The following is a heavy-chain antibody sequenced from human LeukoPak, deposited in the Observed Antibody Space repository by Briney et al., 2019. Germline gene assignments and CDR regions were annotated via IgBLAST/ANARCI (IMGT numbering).Heavy chain of an antibody. D-gene: IGHD3-22*01. CDR2: ISHDGSNK. Sequence: GRSLRLSCAASGFTFSSYGMHWVRQAPGKGLEWVATISHDGSNKYYADSVKGRFTISRDNSKNTLYLQMNSLRAEDTAVYYCAAGYYFGDYWGQGTLVTVSS. CDR3: AAGYYFGDY. V-gene: IGHV3-30*03. J-gene: IGHJ4*02. CDR1: GFTFSSYG.